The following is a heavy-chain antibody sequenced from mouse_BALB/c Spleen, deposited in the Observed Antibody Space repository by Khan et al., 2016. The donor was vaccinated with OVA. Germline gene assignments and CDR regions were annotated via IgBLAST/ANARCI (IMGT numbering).Heavy chain of an antibody. CDR3: ESPPYFSYTRDH. V-gene: IGHV9-3-1*01. CDR1: GYSFTNYG. Sequence: QIQLVQSGPELKKPGETVKISCKASGYSFTNYGMNWVKQSPGKALKWMGWINTYTGKPTYADDFKGRFAFTLDTSASTAYLQINNLKNDDTATYFGESPPYFSYTRDHWGQGTSVTVSS. CDR2: INTYTGKP. J-gene: IGHJ4*01. D-gene: IGHD2-10*01.